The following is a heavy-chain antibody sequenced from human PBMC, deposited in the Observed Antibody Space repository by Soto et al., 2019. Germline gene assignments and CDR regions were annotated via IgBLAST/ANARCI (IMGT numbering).Heavy chain of an antibody. J-gene: IGHJ4*02. CDR2: ISYDGSNK. D-gene: IGHD1-26*01. Sequence: GGSLRLSCAASGFTFSSYAMHWVRQAPGKGLEWVAVISYDGSNKYYADSVKGRFTISRDNSKNTLYLQMNSLRAEDTAVYYCARDDATYSGIKPDYWGQGTLVTVSS. CDR3: ARDDATYSGIKPDY. V-gene: IGHV3-30-3*01. CDR1: GFTFSSYA.